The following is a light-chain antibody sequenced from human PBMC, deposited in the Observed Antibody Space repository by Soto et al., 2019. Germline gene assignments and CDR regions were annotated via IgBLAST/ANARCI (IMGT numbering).Light chain of an antibody. CDR1: QRVSGGF. V-gene: IGKV3D-20*01. CDR3: QQYGSSPS. CDR2: DTS. J-gene: IGKJ1*01. Sequence: DIVLTQSPSTLSLXPXEXXTXXXGASQRVSGGFLAWYQQKPGLAPRLILYDTSFRATGIPDRFSGSGSGTDFTLTISRLDPEDFAVYYCQQYGSSPSFGQGTKVDIK.